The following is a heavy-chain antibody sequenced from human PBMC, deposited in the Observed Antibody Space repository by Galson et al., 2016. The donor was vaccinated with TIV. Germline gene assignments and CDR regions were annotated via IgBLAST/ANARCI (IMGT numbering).Heavy chain of an antibody. D-gene: IGHD3-10*01. V-gene: IGHV3-33*08. Sequence: SLRLSCAASGFIVSSYGMHWVRQAPGKGLEWVALIWYDGSNKYYIDSVKGRFTISRDNSKNTLYLQMNSLRVEDTAMYFCARDVPYNSPFDSWGQGTLVTVST. J-gene: IGHJ4*02. CDR2: IWYDGSNK. CDR3: ARDVPYNSPFDS. CDR1: GFIVSSYG.